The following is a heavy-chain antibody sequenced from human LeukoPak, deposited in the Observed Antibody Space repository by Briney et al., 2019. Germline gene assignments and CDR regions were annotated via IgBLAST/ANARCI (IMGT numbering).Heavy chain of an antibody. J-gene: IGHJ4*02. CDR3: ARGVLVAGSYYFDY. D-gene: IGHD6-19*01. CDR1: GFTFSSYG. Sequence: GGSLRLSCAASGFTFSSYGMHWVRQAPGKGLEWVAVIWYDGSNKYYADSVKGRFTISRDNSKNTLYLQMNSLRAEDTAVYYCARGVLVAGSYYFDYWGQGTLVTVSS. CDR2: IWYDGSNK. V-gene: IGHV3-33*01.